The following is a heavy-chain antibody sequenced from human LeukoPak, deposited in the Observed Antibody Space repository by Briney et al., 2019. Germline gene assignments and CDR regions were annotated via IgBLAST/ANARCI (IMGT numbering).Heavy chain of an antibody. CDR1: GFSFGSYA. Sequence: GGSLRLSCAASGFSFGSYAMSWVRQAPGKGLEWVSTISGSGGSTYYADSVKGRFTIFRDNSKNTLYLQMNSLRAEDTAVYYCARSPWGVTAIFLDSWGQGTLVTVSS. J-gene: IGHJ4*02. CDR2: ISGSGGST. CDR3: ARSPWGVTAIFLDS. V-gene: IGHV3-23*01. D-gene: IGHD2-21*02.